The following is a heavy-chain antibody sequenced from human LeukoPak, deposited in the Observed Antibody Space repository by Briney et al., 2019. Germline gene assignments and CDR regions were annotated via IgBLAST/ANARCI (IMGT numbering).Heavy chain of an antibody. Sequence: ASLKVSSKASVDTFTRYGISSVRQAPGQGLEWMGWSRVCNGKTYYAQKFQGRVPMTTDPCTSTAYIDLRGLRSDDTAVDYGARDYIAVRPGWFAPWGQGTLVTVSS. CDR2: SRVCNGKT. V-gene: IGHV1-18*01. J-gene: IGHJ5*02. CDR3: ARDYIAVRPGWFAP. D-gene: IGHD6-6*01. CDR1: VDTFTRYG.